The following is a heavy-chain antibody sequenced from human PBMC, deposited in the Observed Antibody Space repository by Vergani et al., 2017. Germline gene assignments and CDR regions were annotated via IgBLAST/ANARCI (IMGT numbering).Heavy chain of an antibody. V-gene: IGHV4-59*01. J-gene: IGHJ4*02. CDR3: ARAPLEWLSPSD. Sequence: QVQLQESGPGLVKPSETLSLTCTVSGGSISSYYWSWIRQPPGKGLEWIGYIYYSGSTNYNPSLKCRVTISVDTSKNQFSLKLSSVTAADTAMYYCARAPLEWLSPSDWGQGTLVTVSS. CDR2: IYYSGST. D-gene: IGHD6-19*01. CDR1: GGSISSYY.